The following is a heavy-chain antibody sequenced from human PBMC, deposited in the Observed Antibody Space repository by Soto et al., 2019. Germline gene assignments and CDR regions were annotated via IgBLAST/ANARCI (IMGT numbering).Heavy chain of an antibody. D-gene: IGHD1-26*01. V-gene: IGHV1-18*04. CDR2: ISAYNGNT. CDR3: ARESGSYLGYYYGMDV. Sequence: GASVTVSCKASGYTFTSYGISWVRQAPGQGLEWMGWISAYNGNTNYAQKLQGRVTMTTDTSTSTAYMELRSLRSDDTAVYYCARESGSYLGYYYGMDVWGQGTTVTVSS. J-gene: IGHJ6*02. CDR1: GYTFTSYG.